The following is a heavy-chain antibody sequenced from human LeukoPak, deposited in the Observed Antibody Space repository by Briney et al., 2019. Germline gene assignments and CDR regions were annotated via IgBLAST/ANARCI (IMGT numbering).Heavy chain of an antibody. CDR3: ARGNGYFDWPPVY. CDR1: GFTFSSYW. J-gene: IGHJ4*02. V-gene: IGHV3-7*01. Sequence: GGSLRLSCAASGFTFSSYWMSWVRQAPGKGLEWVAYIKQDVTEKYYVDSVKGRFTISRDNAKNSLYLQMNSLRAEDTAVYYCARGNGYFDWPPVYWGQGTLVTVSS. CDR2: IKQDVTEK. D-gene: IGHD3-9*01.